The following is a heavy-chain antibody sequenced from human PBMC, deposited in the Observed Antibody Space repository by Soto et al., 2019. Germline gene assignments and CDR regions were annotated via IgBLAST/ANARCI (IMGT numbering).Heavy chain of an antibody. Sequence: GGSLRLSCAASGFNFRNAWMSWVRQAPGKGLEWVGLIRSKTDGGTTDYAAPVKGRFTISREDSIDTLYLQMNSLKTEDTAVYYCTTDHGGAYYHDGSPLGYWGQGTLVTVSS. CDR1: GFNFRNAW. CDR2: IRSKTDGGTT. CDR3: TTDHGGAYYHDGSPLGY. V-gene: IGHV3-15*01. D-gene: IGHD3-22*01. J-gene: IGHJ4*02.